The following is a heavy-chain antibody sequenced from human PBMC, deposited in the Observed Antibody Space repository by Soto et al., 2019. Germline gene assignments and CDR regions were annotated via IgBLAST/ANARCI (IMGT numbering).Heavy chain of an antibody. CDR2: ISGGGGST. CDR1: GFTFSTCA. D-gene: IGHD2-15*01. J-gene: IGHJ5*02. Sequence: EVQLLESGGGLVQPGGSLRLSCAASGFTFSTCAMNWVRQAPGKGLEWVSSISGGGGSTYYGDSVKGRFTIPRDNSKNTLYLQINSLRADDTAVYYCAKQAMVVAATPWFDPWGQGTLVTVSS. CDR3: AKQAMVVAATPWFDP. V-gene: IGHV3-23*01.